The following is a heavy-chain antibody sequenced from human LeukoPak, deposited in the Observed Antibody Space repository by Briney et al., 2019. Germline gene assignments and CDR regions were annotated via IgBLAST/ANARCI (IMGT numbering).Heavy chain of an antibody. CDR3: ARDKYGGLQGIDY. Sequence: ASVKVSCKASGYTFTSYGISWVRQAPGQGLEWMGWISAYNGNTNYAQKFQGRVTITADKSTSTAYMELSSLRSEDTAVYYCARDKYGGLQGIDYWGQGTLVTVSS. D-gene: IGHD4-23*01. V-gene: IGHV1-18*01. CDR1: GYTFTSYG. CDR2: ISAYNGNT. J-gene: IGHJ4*02.